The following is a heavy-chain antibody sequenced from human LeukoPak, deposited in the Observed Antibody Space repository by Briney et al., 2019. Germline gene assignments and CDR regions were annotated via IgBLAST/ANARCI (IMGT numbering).Heavy chain of an antibody. CDR1: GFTFSSYS. V-gene: IGHV3-21*01. CDR2: ISSSSSYI. D-gene: IGHD6-13*01. CDR3: ARLYSSSWYSAFDI. J-gene: IGHJ3*02. Sequence: GGSLRLSCAASGFTFSSYSMNWVRQAPGKGLEWVSSISSSSSYIYYAHSVKGRFTISRDNAKNSLYLQMNSLRAEDTAVYYCARLYSSSWYSAFDIWGQGTMVTVSS.